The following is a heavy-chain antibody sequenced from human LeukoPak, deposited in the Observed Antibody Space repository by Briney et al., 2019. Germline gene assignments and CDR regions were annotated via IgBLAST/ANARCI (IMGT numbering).Heavy chain of an antibody. CDR2: IYSGGST. D-gene: IGHD3-3*01. Sequence: SGGSLRLSCAASGFTVSSNYMSWVRQAPGKGLEWVSVIYSGGSTYYADSVKGRFTISRDNSKNTLYLQMNSLRAEDTAVYYCARAPEYDFWSGYYPVYFDYWGQGTLVTVSS. V-gene: IGHV3-66*02. J-gene: IGHJ4*02. CDR3: ARAPEYDFWSGYYPVYFDY. CDR1: GFTVSSNY.